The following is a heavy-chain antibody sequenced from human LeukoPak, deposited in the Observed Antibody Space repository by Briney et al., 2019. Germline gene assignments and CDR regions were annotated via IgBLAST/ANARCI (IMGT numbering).Heavy chain of an antibody. V-gene: IGHV4-31*03. Sequence: SSETLSLTCTVSGGSISIGGYYWSWIRQHPGKGLEWIGYIYYSGSTYYNPSLKSRVTISVDTSKNQFSLKLSSVTAADTAVYYCARGGGGGGYNWFDPWGQGTLVTVSS. J-gene: IGHJ5*02. CDR1: GGSISIGGYY. D-gene: IGHD2-15*01. CDR2: IYYSGST. CDR3: ARGGGGGGYNWFDP.